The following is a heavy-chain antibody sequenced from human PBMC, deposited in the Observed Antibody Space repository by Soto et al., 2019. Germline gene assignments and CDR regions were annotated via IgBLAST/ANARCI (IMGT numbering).Heavy chain of an antibody. V-gene: IGHV3-23*01. CDR2: ISGSGGST. D-gene: IGHD4-4*01. CDR3: AKGEKPTVTRDYYYYYMDV. J-gene: IGHJ6*03. Sequence: EVQLLESGGGLVQPGGSLRLSCAASGFTFSSYAMSWVRQAPGKGLEWVSAISGSGGSTYYEDSVKGRFTISRDNSKNTLYLQMNSLRAEDTAVYYCAKGEKPTVTRDYYYYYMDVWGKGTTVTVSS. CDR1: GFTFSSYA.